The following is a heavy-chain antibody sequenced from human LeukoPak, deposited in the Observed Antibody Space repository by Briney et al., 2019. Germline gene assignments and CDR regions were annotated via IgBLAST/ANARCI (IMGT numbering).Heavy chain of an antibody. V-gene: IGHV3-43D*03. CDR3: AKHRDGYGEGAVDY. D-gene: IGHD4/OR15-4a*01. Sequence: GGSLRLSCAASGFTFDDYAMHWVRQTPGKGLEWVSLISWDGGSTYYADSVKGRFTISRDNSKNSLYLQMNSLRAEDTALYYCAKHRDGYGEGAVDYWGQGTLVTVSS. CDR2: ISWDGGST. CDR1: GFTFDDYA. J-gene: IGHJ4*02.